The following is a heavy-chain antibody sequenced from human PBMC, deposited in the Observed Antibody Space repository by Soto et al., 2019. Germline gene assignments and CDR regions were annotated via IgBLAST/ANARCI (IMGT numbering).Heavy chain of an antibody. CDR3: ASRDYGDLPYYFEY. D-gene: IGHD4-17*01. Sequence: SETLSLTCTVSGGSISSSSYYWGWIRQPPGKGLEWIGSIYYSGSTYYNPSLKSRVTISVDTSKNQFSLKLSSVTAADTAVYYCASRDYGDLPYYFEYWGQGTLVTVSS. CDR1: GGSISSSSYY. CDR2: IYYSGST. J-gene: IGHJ4*02. V-gene: IGHV4-39*01.